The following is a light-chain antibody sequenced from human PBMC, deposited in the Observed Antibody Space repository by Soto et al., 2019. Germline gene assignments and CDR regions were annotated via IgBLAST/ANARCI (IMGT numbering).Light chain of an antibody. CDR1: DSDIGTFNV. CDR3: LSFIMGGTLV. V-gene: IGLV2-23*02. CDR2: EVN. Sequence: QSALTQPASVSGSPGQSTTISCTGSDSDIGTFNVVSWFQQHPGKAPKMLIFEVNKRPPGVSNRFSGSKSGNTASLTISGLQTEDEASYYCLSFIMGGTLVFGGGTKLTVL. J-gene: IGLJ2*01.